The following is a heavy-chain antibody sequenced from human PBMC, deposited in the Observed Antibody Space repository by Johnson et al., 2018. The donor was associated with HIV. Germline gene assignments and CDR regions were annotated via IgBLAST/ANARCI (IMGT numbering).Heavy chain of an antibody. V-gene: IGHV3-30*04. Sequence: VQLVESGGGVVQPGKSLRLSCAASGFTFSSYSMHWVRQAPGKGLEWVAVISYDGSNKYYADSVKGRFTISRDNSKNTLYLQMNRLGAEDTAVYYCASGGGWATDAFDIWGQGTMVTVSS. CDR3: ASGGGWATDAFDI. D-gene: IGHD5-12*01. CDR2: ISYDGSNK. CDR1: GFTFSSYS. J-gene: IGHJ3*02.